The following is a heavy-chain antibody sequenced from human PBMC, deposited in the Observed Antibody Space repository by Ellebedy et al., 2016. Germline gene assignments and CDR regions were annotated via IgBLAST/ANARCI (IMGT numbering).Heavy chain of an antibody. J-gene: IGHJ4*02. D-gene: IGHD1-26*01. CDR3: AIQSRAVGATPPAN. Sequence: GESLKISCAASGFTFRNYWMNWVRQAPGKGLEWVANIKPDGSDTFYVDSVRGRFTISRDNAKNSLYLQMDNLRAEDTAVYYCAIQSRAVGATPPANWGQGTLVTVSS. CDR2: IKPDGSDT. V-gene: IGHV3-7*03. CDR1: GFTFRNYW.